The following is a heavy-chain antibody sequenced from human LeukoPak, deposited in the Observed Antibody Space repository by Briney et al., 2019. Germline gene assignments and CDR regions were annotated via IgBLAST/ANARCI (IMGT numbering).Heavy chain of an antibody. V-gene: IGHV1-2*06. CDR2: INPNSGDT. CDR1: GYTFSGSY. CDR3: ARNHGYSYGYNWFDP. Sequence: ASVKVSCKASGYTFSGSYIHWVRQAPGQGLEWMGRINPNSGDTNYAQKFQGRVTMTRDTSISTAYMELSRLRSDDTAVYYCARNHGYSYGYNWFDPWGQGTLVTVSS. J-gene: IGHJ5*02. D-gene: IGHD5-18*01.